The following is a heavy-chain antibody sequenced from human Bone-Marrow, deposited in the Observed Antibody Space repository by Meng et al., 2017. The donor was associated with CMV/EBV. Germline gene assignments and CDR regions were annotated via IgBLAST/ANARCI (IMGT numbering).Heavy chain of an antibody. V-gene: IGHV1-46*01. CDR3: ARRASDSSGYYPLNWFDP. CDR1: GFTFTSYY. D-gene: IGHD3-22*01. Sequence: ASVKVSCKASGFTFTSYYMHWVRQAPGQGLEWMGIINPSGGSTSYAQKFQGRVTMTRDTSTSTVYTELSSLRSEDTAVYYCARRASDSSGYYPLNWFDPWGQGTLVTVSS. J-gene: IGHJ5*02. CDR2: INPSGGST.